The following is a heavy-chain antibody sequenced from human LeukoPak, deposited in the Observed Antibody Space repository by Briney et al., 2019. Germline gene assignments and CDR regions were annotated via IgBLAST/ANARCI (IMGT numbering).Heavy chain of an antibody. CDR1: GYTFTSYG. D-gene: IGHD3-22*01. J-gene: IGHJ3*02. Sequence: ASVKVSCKASGYTFTSYGISWVRQAPGQGLEWMGWINTNTGNPTYAQGFTGRFVFSLDTSVSTAYLQISSLKAEDTAVYYCARVLGDSSGYLDAFDIWGQGTMVTVSS. CDR3: ARVLGDSSGYLDAFDI. V-gene: IGHV7-4-1*02. CDR2: INTNTGNP.